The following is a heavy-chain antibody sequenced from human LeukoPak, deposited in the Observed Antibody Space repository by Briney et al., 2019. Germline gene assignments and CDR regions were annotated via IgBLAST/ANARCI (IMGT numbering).Heavy chain of an antibody. CDR3: ASFGISWRSSY. V-gene: IGHV3-74*01. J-gene: IGHJ4*02. CDR2: ISDDGSYT. CDR1: GFSFSSHW. D-gene: IGHD2-21*01. Sequence: GGSLRLSCAASGFSFSSHWLHWVRHAPGKGLVWVSRISDDGSYTSNVDSVKGRFTISRDNVNNMLYLHMNSLRAEDTAVYYCASFGISWRSSYWGQGTLVTVSS.